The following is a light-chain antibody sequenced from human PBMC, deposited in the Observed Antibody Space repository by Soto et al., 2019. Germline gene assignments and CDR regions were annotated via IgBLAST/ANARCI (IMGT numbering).Light chain of an antibody. J-gene: IGKJ2*01. V-gene: IGKV3-20*01. CDR3: QQYGRSPPYT. Sequence: VLTQSPGTLSLSPGERATLSCRASQSVSNNYLAWYQQKPGQAPRLLIFRSSDRATGIPDRFSGSGSGTYFTLTISRLEPEDFAVYYCQQYGRSPPYTFGQGTKLEIK. CDR2: RSS. CDR1: QSVSNNY.